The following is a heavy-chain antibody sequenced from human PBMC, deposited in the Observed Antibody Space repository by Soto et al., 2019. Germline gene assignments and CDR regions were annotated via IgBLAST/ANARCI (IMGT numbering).Heavy chain of an antibody. J-gene: IGHJ6*02. V-gene: IGHV1-69*06. D-gene: IGHD3-10*01. CDR3: ARVYDYGSGSYQTPDYYYGMDV. CDR2: IIPIFGTA. CDR1: GGTFSSYA. Sequence: QVQLVQSGAEVKKPGSSVKVSCKASGGTFSSYAISWVRQAPGQGLEWMGGIIPIFGTANYAQKFQGRVTITVDKAKSTANMELSSLRSEDTAVYYCARVYDYGSGSYQTPDYYYGMDVWGQGTTVTVSS.